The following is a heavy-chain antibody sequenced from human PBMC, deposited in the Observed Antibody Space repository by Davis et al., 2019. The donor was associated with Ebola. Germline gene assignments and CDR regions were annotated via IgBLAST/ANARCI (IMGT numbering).Heavy chain of an antibody. CDR2: IKEDGGEK. V-gene: IGHV3-7*01. CDR3: AKAGRTSLTVRRSGNYFDY. Sequence: GESLKISCAASGFIFNIYWMTWVRQAPGKGLEWVANIKEDGGEKYYVDSVKGRFTISRDNAKNSMYLQMNRLRAEDTAVYYCAKAGRTSLTVRRSGNYFDYWGQGTLVTVSS. J-gene: IGHJ4*02. CDR1: GFIFNIYW. D-gene: IGHD4-17*01.